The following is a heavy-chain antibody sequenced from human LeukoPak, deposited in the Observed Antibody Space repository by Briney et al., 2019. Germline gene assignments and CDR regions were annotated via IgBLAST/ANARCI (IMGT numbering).Heavy chain of an antibody. Sequence: PGGSLRLSCAASGFTFSSYAMSWVRQAPGKGLEWVSAISGSGGSTYYADSVKGRFTIARDNSKNTLYLQMNSLRDEDAGVYYCAKRLSTGVGPYMGSPSYMDAWGKGATVTVSS. CDR2: ISGSGGST. J-gene: IGHJ6*03. CDR1: GFTFSSYA. V-gene: IGHV3-23*01. D-gene: IGHD3-16*01. CDR3: AKRLSTGVGPYMGSPSYMDA.